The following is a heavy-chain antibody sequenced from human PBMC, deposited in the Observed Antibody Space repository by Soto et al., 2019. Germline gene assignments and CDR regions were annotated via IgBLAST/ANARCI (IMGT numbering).Heavy chain of an antibody. D-gene: IGHD3-22*01. CDR2: INHSGGV. V-gene: IGHV4-34*01. CDR1: GGSFSGHS. J-gene: IGHJ5*01. Sequence: SSETLSLTCAVYGGSFSGHSWTWIRQSPGKGLEWIGDINHSGGVNYSPTLKSRVTISLDTSKNQFSLTLSAVTAADTAMYYCSTRAYDTNGYYRFDPWGQGTLVTVSS. CDR3: STRAYDTNGYYRFDP.